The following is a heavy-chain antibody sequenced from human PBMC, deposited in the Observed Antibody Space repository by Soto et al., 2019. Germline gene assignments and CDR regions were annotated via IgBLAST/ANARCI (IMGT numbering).Heavy chain of an antibody. D-gene: IGHD2-21*01. CDR2: SIPIQGRA. J-gene: IGHJ6*03. V-gene: IGHV1-69*02. CDR3: AKSLVFVDHSYMDV. CDR1: GGSFISYI. Sequence: QVQLEQSAAEVRKPGSSVKVSCEASGGSFISYIFTWVRQAPGQGLEWMGRSIPIQGRADYALKFQDRVTITADRSTQTIYMELRSLRPEDTALYYCAKSLVFVDHSYMDVWGKGTTVTVSS.